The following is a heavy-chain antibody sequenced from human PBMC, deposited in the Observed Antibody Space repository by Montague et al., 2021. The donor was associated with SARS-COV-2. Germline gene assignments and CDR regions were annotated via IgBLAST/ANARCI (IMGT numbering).Heavy chain of an antibody. CDR1: GFTFSTYA. Sequence: SLRLSFAASGFTFSTYAMHWVRQAPGKGLEWVAVMSYDGSNIFYADSVKGRFTISRDNSRNSLYLQMNSLRAEDTAVYYCARDRTYCSGGSCLYYYYYGMDVWGQGTTVTVSS. CDR3: ARDRTYCSGGSCLYYYYYGMDV. D-gene: IGHD2-15*01. CDR2: MSYDGSNI. V-gene: IGHV3-30-3*01. J-gene: IGHJ6*02.